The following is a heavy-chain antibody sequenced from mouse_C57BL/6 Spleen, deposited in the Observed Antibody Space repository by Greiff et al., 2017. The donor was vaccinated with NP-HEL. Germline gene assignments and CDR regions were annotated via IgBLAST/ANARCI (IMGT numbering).Heavy chain of an antibody. V-gene: IGHV1-61*01. CDR3: ARHYYGSLYAMDY. CDR2: IYPSDSET. CDR1: GYTFTSYW. J-gene: IGHJ4*01. Sequence: QVQLQQPGAELVRPGSSVKLSCKASGYTFTSYWMDWVKQRPGQGLEWIGKIYPSDSETHYNQKFKDKATLTVDKSSSTAYMQLSSLTSEDSAVYYCARHYYGSLYAMDYWGQGTSVTVSS. D-gene: IGHD1-1*01.